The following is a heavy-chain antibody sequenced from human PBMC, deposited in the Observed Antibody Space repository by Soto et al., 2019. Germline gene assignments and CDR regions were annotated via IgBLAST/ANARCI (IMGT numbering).Heavy chain of an antibody. CDR3: ARASVGPPGGGSWIMPFDF. CDR1: GGSISNYY. D-gene: IGHD2-15*01. J-gene: IGHJ4*02. Sequence: QVQLQESGPGLVKPSETLSLTCSVSGGSISNYYWSWIRQSAGKGLEWIGRIYPGGSTNYNPSLKSRFTMSVDKSKNQFSLRLTSVTAADTAVYYCARASVGPPGGGSWIMPFDFWGQGTRVTVSS. CDR2: IYPGGST. V-gene: IGHV4-4*07.